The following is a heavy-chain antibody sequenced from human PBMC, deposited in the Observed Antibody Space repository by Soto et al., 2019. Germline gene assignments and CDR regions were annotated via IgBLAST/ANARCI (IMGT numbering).Heavy chain of an antibody. Sequence: PSEALSVTCVVYLGSLGIYYWNWIRQPPGKGLDWIGYVYYTGNNDYNPSLRSRVTISVDTSKNQFSLRLSSVTAADTAIYYCARASGTYYHRHFDYWGQGAMVTVSS. J-gene: IGHJ4*02. V-gene: IGHV4-59*01. D-gene: IGHD3-10*01. CDR3: ARASGTYYHRHFDY. CDR2: VYYTGNN. CDR1: LGSLGIYY.